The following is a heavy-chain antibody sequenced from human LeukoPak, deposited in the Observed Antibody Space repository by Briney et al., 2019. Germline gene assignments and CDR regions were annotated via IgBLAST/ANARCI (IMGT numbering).Heavy chain of an antibody. CDR2: IYYSGST. Sequence: SETLSLTCTVSGDSISSSTYHWGWIRQPPGKGLEWIGSIYYSGSTYYNPSLKSRVTISVDTSKNQFSLKLSSVTAPDTAVYYCATVSMVRGVESDYWGQGTLVTVSS. J-gene: IGHJ4*02. CDR3: ATVSMVRGVESDY. D-gene: IGHD3-10*01. CDR1: GDSISSSTYH. V-gene: IGHV4-39*01.